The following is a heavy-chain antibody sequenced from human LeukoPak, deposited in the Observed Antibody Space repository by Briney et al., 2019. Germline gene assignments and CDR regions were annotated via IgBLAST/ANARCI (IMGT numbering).Heavy chain of an antibody. CDR3: AKETGCSGYDYCDY. J-gene: IGHJ4*02. CDR2: ISGSGGST. CDR1: GFTFSSYA. D-gene: IGHD5-12*01. V-gene: IGHV3-23*01. Sequence: PGGSLRLSCAASGFTFSSYAMSWVRQAPGKGLEWVSGISGSGGSTYYADSVKGRFTISRDNSKNTLYLQMNSLRADDTAVYYCAKETGCSGYDYCDYWGQGTLVTVSS.